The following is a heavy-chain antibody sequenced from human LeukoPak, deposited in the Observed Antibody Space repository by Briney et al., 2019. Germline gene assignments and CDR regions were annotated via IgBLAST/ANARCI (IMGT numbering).Heavy chain of an antibody. D-gene: IGHD1-26*01. CDR1: GYTFTSYD. CDR2: MNPNGGNT. Sequence: ASVKVSCKASGYTFTSYDINWVRQATGQGLEWMGWMNPNGGNTGYAQKFQGRVTITRNTSISTAYMELSSLRSEDTAVYYCARGGARYYYYYYMDVWGKGTTVTVS. J-gene: IGHJ6*03. V-gene: IGHV1-8*03. CDR3: ARGGARYYYYYYMDV.